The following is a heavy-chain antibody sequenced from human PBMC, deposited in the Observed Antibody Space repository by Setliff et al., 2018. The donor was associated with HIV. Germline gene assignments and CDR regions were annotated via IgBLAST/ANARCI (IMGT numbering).Heavy chain of an antibody. V-gene: IGHV4-34*01. Sequence: SETLSLTCAVYGGSVRGYFWSWIRQPPGKGLEWIGEINHNGSTTYNPSLKSRLTISVNTSKNQFSLRLNSVTAADTAVFYCAREFYHYDSSDYYSDYYDYYMDVWGKGTTVTVSS. CDR2: INHNGST. D-gene: IGHD3-22*01. CDR1: GGSVRGYF. CDR3: AREFYHYDSSDYYSDYYDYYMDV. J-gene: IGHJ6*03.